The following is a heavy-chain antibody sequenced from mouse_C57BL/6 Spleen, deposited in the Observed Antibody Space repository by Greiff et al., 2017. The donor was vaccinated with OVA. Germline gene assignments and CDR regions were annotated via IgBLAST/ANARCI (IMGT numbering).Heavy chain of an antibody. CDR2: IDPSDSYT. V-gene: IGHV1-59*01. Sequence: VQLQQPGAELVRPGTSVKLSCKASGYTFTSYWMHWVKQRPGQGLEWIGVIDPSDSYTNYNQKFKGKATLTVDTTSSTAYMQLSSLTSEDSAVYYCARGGGITTVVATKDYAMDYWGQGTSVTVSS. CDR1: GYTFTSYW. J-gene: IGHJ4*01. CDR3: ARGGGITTVVATKDYAMDY. D-gene: IGHD1-1*01.